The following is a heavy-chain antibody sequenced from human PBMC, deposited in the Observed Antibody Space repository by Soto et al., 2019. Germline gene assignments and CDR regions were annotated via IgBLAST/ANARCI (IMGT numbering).Heavy chain of an antibody. V-gene: IGHV3-33*06. J-gene: IGHJ4*02. CDR2: MWNDGSNK. CDR1: GFTFSSYG. CDR3: AKEFWSGPFDY. D-gene: IGHD3-3*01. Sequence: QVQLVESGGGVVQPGRSLRLSCAASGFTFSSYGMHWVRQAPGKGLEWVAVMWNDGSNKYYADSVKGRFTISRDNSKNTVYLQMNSLRAEATAVYYCAKEFWSGPFDYWGQGTLVTVSS.